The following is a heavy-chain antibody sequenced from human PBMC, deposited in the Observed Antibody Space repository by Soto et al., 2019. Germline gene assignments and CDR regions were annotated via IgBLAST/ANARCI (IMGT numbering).Heavy chain of an antibody. D-gene: IGHD3-10*01. CDR2: IIPIFGTA. V-gene: IGHV1-69*13. Sequence: SVKVSCKASGGTFSSYAISWVRQAPGQGLEWMGGIIPIFGTANYAQKFQGRVTITADESTSTAYMELSSLRSEDTAVYYCATNYYGSGSYYYYGMDVWGQGTTVTVSS. CDR3: ATNYYGSGSYYYYGMDV. CDR1: GGTFSSYA. J-gene: IGHJ6*02.